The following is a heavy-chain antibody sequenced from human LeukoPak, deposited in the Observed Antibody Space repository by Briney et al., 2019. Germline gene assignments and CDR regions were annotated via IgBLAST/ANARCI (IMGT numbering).Heavy chain of an antibody. J-gene: IGHJ4*02. D-gene: IGHD6-13*01. CDR1: AFTFSSYE. V-gene: IGHV3-48*03. Sequence: GGSLRLSCAASAFTFSSYEMDWVRQARGEGLEWISYISGIGSTMYYADSVKGRFTISRDNAKNSLYLQMNSPRTEDTAVYYCASLRPRQQLVVDHWGQGTMVTVSS. CDR3: ASLRPRQQLVVDH. CDR2: ISGIGSTM.